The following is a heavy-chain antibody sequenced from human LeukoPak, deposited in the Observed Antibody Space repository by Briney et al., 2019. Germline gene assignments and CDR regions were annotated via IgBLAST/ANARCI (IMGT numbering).Heavy chain of an antibody. CDR2: ISSSSSYI. D-gene: IGHD3-22*01. V-gene: IGHV3-21*01. CDR1: GFTFSRHN. J-gene: IGHJ4*02. Sequence: GGSLRLSCAASGFTFSRHNMNWVRQAPGKGLEWVSSISSSSSYIYYADSVKGRFTISRDNARNSLYLQMNSLRAEDTAVYYCARHPPRKYYFDSSAQFDYWGQGTLVTVSS. CDR3: ARHPPRKYYFDSSAQFDY.